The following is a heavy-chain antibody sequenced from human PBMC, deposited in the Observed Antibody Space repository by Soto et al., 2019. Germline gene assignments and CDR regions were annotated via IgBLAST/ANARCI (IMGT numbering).Heavy chain of an antibody. Sequence: QVQLVQSGAEVKKPGSSVKVSCKASGGTFSSYTISWVRQAPGQGLEWMGRIIPILGIANYAQKFQGRVTITADKSTSKAYMELSSLRSEDTAVYYCARDLGDSGSYLPFDYWCQGTMVTVSS. CDR3: ARDLGDSGSYLPFDY. V-gene: IGHV1-69*08. CDR1: GGTFSSYT. J-gene: IGHJ4*02. CDR2: IIPILGIA. D-gene: IGHD1-26*01.